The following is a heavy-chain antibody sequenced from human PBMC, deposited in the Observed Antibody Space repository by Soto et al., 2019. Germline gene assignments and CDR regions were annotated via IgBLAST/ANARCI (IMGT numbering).Heavy chain of an antibody. D-gene: IGHD2-2*01. CDR2: IKRKIDGETI. CDR1: GFTFSHVW. V-gene: IGHV3-15*01. J-gene: IGHJ3*02. Sequence: LRLSCAASGFTFSHVWMSWVRQAPGKGLEWVGRIKRKIDGETIDYAAPVKGRFTISRDDSKDTLYLQMNSLKTEDTAVYYCATEASCSSTNCPLHFDIWGQGTVVTVSS. CDR3: ATEASCSSTNCPLHFDI.